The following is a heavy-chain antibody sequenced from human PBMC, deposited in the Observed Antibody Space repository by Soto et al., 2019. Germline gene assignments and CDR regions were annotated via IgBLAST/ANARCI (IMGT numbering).Heavy chain of an antibody. Sequence: PGGSLRLSCAASGFNFSIYWMHWVRQVPGKGLVWVSRINSDGTYANYADSVKGRFTISRDNAKNTLYLQMNSLRAEDTAIYYCARGGAYGDYRSDYWGQGTLVTVS. V-gene: IGHV3-74*01. CDR2: INSDGTYA. J-gene: IGHJ4*02. CDR1: GFNFSIYW. D-gene: IGHD4-17*01. CDR3: ARGGAYGDYRSDY.